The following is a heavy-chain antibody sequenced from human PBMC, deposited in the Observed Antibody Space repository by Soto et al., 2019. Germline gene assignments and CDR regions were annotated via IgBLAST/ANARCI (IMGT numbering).Heavy chain of an antibody. J-gene: IGHJ4*02. Sequence: QVQLVESGGGVVQPGRSLRLSCAASGFTFSSYGMHWVRQAPGKGLEWVAVIWYDGSNKYYTDSVKGRFTISRDNSKNTLYLQMNRLRAEDTAVYYCARDLFSYGSWSYWIGADYWGQGTLVTVSS. V-gene: IGHV3-33*01. D-gene: IGHD3-10*01. CDR2: IWYDGSNK. CDR1: GFTFSSYG. CDR3: ARDLFSYGSWSYWIGADY.